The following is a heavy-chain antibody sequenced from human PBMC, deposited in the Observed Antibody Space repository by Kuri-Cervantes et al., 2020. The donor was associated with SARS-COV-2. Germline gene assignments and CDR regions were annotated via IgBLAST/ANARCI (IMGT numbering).Heavy chain of an antibody. CDR3: ARAGYSGSYIPIDY. J-gene: IGHJ4*02. Sequence: GESLKISCAASGFTFSSYSMNRVRQAPGKGLEWVSYISSSSSTIYYADSVKGRFTISRDNAKNSLYLQMNSLRAEDTAVYYCARAGYSGSYIPIDYWGQGTLVTVSS. CDR1: GFTFSSYS. CDR2: ISSSSSTI. V-gene: IGHV3-48*01. D-gene: IGHD1-26*01.